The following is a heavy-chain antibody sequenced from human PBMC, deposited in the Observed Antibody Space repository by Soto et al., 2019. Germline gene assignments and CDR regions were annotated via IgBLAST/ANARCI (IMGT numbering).Heavy chain of an antibody. V-gene: IGHV6-1*01. CDR3: ARDRGIAVAGPGGGPFDY. CDR1: GDSVSSNSAA. Sequence: PSQTLSLTRAISGDSVSSNSAAWNWIRQSPSRGLEWLGRTYYRSKWYNDYAVSVKSRITINPDTSKNQFSLQLNSVTPEDTAVYYCARDRGIAVAGPGGGPFDYWGGGTRVTVPS. J-gene: IGHJ4*02. D-gene: IGHD6-19*01. CDR2: TYYRSKWYN.